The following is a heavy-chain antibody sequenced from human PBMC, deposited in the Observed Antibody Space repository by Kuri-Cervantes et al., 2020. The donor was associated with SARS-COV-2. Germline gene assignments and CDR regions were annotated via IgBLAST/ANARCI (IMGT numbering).Heavy chain of an antibody. D-gene: IGHD5-12*01. CDR1: GGSISSYY. CDR3: AREGTSGYDFSYYYGMDV. J-gene: IGHJ6*02. V-gene: IGHV4-59*01. Sequence: SETLSLTCTVSGGSISSYYWSWIRQPPGKGLEWIGYIYYSGSTNYNPSLKSRVTISVDTSKNQFSLKLSSVTAADTAVYYCAREGTSGYDFSYYYGMDVWGQGTTVTVSS. CDR2: IYYSGST.